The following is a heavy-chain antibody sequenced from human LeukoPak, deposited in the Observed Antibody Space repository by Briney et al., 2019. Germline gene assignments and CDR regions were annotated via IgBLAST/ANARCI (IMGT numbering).Heavy chain of an antibody. CDR2: LTGSGATT. CDR1: GFSFSSYA. Sequence: GGSLRLSCAASGFSFSSYAMSWVRQAPGKGLEWVSALTGSGATTNYADSVKGRFTISRDNSKNTLFLQMNSLRAEDTAVYYCAKEDIVSTMGNFDYWSQGTLVTVSS. V-gene: IGHV3-23*01. D-gene: IGHD5/OR15-5a*01. J-gene: IGHJ4*02. CDR3: AKEDIVSTMGNFDY.